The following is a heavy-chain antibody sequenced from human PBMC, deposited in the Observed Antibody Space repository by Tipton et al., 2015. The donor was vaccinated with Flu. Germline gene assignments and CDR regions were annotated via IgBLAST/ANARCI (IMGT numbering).Heavy chain of an antibody. CDR2: IYYSGTT. J-gene: IGHJ4*02. V-gene: IGHV4-39*07. CDR3: ARDDSGFNDY. Sequence: TLSLTCTVSGGSISRSHYSWGWIRQPPGKGLEWIGNIYYSGTTYYNPSLKSRVTISVDTSKNQFSLRLTSMTAADTAVYYCARDDSGFNDYWGPGTLVTVSS. D-gene: IGHD3-22*01. CDR1: GGSISRSHYS.